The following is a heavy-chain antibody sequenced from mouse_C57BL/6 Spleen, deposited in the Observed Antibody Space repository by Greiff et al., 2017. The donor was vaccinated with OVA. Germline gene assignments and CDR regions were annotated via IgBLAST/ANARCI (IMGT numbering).Heavy chain of an antibody. Sequence: VKLMESGPELVKSGASVKISCKASGYAFSSSWMNWVKQRPGKGLEWIGRIYPGDGDTNYNGKFKGKATLTADKSSSTAYMQLSSLTSEDSAVYFCARRLTAYYFDDWGQGTTLTVSS. D-gene: IGHD4-1*01. CDR2: IYPGDGDT. CDR3: ARRLTAYYFDD. CDR1: GYAFSSSW. V-gene: IGHV1-82*01. J-gene: IGHJ2*01.